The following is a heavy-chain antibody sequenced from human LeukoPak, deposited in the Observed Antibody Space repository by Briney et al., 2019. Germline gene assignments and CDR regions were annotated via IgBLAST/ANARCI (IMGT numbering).Heavy chain of an antibody. V-gene: IGHV1-69*13. CDR1: GYTFTSYD. Sequence: SVKVSCKASGYTFTSYDINWVRQATGQGLEWMGGIIPIFGTANYAQKFQGRVTITADESTSTAYMELSSLRSEDTAVYYCARDGRDGYNFDYYYYMDVWGKGTTVTISS. CDR2: IIPIFGTA. J-gene: IGHJ6*03. CDR3: ARDGRDGYNFDYYYYMDV. D-gene: IGHD5-24*01.